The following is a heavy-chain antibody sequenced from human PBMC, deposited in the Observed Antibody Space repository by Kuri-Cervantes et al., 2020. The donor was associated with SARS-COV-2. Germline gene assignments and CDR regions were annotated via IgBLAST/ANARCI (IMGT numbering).Heavy chain of an antibody. D-gene: IGHD3-3*01. Sequence: ETLSLTCAASGFTFSSYSMNWVRQAPGKGLEWVSSISSSSSYIYYADSVKGRFTISRDNAKNSLYLQMNSLRAEDTALYYCASHPKRFLEWLFDYWGQGTLVTVSS. CDR2: ISSSSSYI. V-gene: IGHV3-21*04. CDR1: GFTFSSYS. J-gene: IGHJ4*02. CDR3: ASHPKRFLEWLFDY.